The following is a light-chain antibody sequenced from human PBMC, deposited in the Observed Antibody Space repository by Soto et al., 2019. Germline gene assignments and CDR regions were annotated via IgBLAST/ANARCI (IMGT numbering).Light chain of an antibody. CDR3: QVWDSNSDHYV. Sequence: SYELTQPPSVSVAPGQTARITCGGNNIGSKSVHWYQQRPGQAPVLVVHDDRDRAAGITERIAGSKSANTATLTISRVEAGDEADYYCQVWDSNSDHYVLGTGKKGTVL. J-gene: IGLJ1*01. CDR1: NIGSKS. V-gene: IGLV3-21*02. CDR2: DDR.